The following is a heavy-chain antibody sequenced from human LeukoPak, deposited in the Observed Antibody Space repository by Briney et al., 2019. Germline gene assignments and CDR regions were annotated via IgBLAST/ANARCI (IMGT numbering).Heavy chain of an antibody. CDR1: GGSISSSSYY. D-gene: IGHD2-15*01. CDR3: ARDRWKCSGGSCYAFDY. J-gene: IGHJ4*02. V-gene: IGHV4-39*07. CDR2: IYYSGST. Sequence: SETLSLTRTVSGGSISSSSYYWGWIRQPPGKGLEWIGSIYYSGSTYYNPSLKSRVTISVDTSKNQFSLKLSSVTAADTAVYYCARDRWKCSGGSCYAFDYWGQGTLVTVSS.